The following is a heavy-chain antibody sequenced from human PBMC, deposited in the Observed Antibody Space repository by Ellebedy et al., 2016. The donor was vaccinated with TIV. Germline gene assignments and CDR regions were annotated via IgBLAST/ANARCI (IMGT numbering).Heavy chain of an antibody. CDR3: ARALAVADVY. CDR1: GFTFSSFW. Sequence: GESLKISCAASGFTFSSFWMHWVRQAPGKGLDWVANIKQDGSEKYYVDSVKGRFTISRDNAKNSLYLQMNNLRAEDTAVYYCARALAVADVYWGQGTLVTVSS. V-gene: IGHV3-7*03. CDR2: IKQDGSEK. D-gene: IGHD6-13*01. J-gene: IGHJ4*02.